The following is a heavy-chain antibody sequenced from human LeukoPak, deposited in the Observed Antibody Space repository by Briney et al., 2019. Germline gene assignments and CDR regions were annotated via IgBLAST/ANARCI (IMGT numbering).Heavy chain of an antibody. J-gene: IGHJ4*02. CDR1: GGSISSRHYS. D-gene: IGHD2-15*01. V-gene: IGHV4-39*01. Sequence: SETLSLTCTVSGGSISSRHYSWCWIRQPPGKGLEWIGSFFYSGSTYSDPSLKSRVTISVDTSKNQFSLKMNSVTAADTAVYYCARTPEYCSDGTCYFDYWGQGTLVTVSS. CDR3: ARTPEYCSDGTCYFDY. CDR2: FFYSGST.